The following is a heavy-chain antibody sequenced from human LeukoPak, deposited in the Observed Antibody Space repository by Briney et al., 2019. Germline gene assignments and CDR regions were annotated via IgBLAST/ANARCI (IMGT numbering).Heavy chain of an antibody. CDR1: GFTVSGNY. V-gene: IGHV3-53*01. J-gene: IGHJ2*01. CDR3: ARDRDYGGFDL. Sequence: PGGSLRHSCAASGFTVSGNYMSWVRQAPGKGLEWVSLIYIGGNTYYVDSVKGRFTISRDNSKNTLYLQMNSLRAEDTALYYCARDRDYGGFDLWGRGTLVTVSS. D-gene: IGHD4-23*01. CDR2: IYIGGNT.